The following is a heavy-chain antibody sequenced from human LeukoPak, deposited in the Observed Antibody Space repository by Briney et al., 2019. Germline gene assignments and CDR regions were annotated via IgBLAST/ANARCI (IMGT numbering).Heavy chain of an antibody. Sequence: GGSLRLSCAASGFTFSSYSMNWVRQAPGKGLEWVSYISSSSSTIYYADSVKGRFTISRDNAKNSLYLQMNSLRAEDTAVYYCARDRRFLEWLLSHYFDYWGQGTLVTVSS. CDR3: ARDRRFLEWLLSHYFDY. CDR2: ISSSSSTI. J-gene: IGHJ4*02. V-gene: IGHV3-48*01. CDR1: GFTFSSYS. D-gene: IGHD3-3*01.